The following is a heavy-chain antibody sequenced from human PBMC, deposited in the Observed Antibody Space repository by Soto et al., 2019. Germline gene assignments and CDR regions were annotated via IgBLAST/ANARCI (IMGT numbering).Heavy chain of an antibody. CDR3: ARVGGQLFGDHGMDV. CDR1: GYTFTTYE. CDR2: MSHSSGNT. D-gene: IGHD3-10*01. J-gene: IGHJ6*02. V-gene: IGHV1-8*01. Sequence: QVQLVQSGAEVKKPGASVKVSCKASGYTFTTYEINWVRQVPGQGLEWMGWMSHSSGNTGYVDQFRGRVTMTSNTSMTTAYMELSSLRSEDTAVYYCARVGGQLFGDHGMDVWGQGTTVTVSS.